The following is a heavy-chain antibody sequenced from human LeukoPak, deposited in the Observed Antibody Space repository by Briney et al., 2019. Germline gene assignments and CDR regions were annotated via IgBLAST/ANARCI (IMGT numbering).Heavy chain of an antibody. CDR1: GYTLINHD. CDR2: IIPIFGTA. Sequence: SVKVSCKGYGYTLINHDIDWVRQAPGQGLEWVGGIIPIFGTANYAQKFQGRVTITAEESTSTAYMEPSSLRSEDTAVYYCARDFRIGAAGISFPHWGQGTLVTVPS. J-gene: IGHJ1*01. CDR3: ARDFRIGAAGISFPH. V-gene: IGHV1-69*13. D-gene: IGHD6-13*01.